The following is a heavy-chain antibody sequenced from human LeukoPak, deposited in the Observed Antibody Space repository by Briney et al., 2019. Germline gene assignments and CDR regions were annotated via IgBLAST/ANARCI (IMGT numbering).Heavy chain of an antibody. D-gene: IGHD4-17*01. Sequence: GGSLRLSCAASGFTFSSSAMSWVRQAPGKGLEWVSSISGSGSGGSTYYADSVKGRFTISRDNAKNSLYLQMNSLRAEDTAVFYCATNDYGASDYWGQGTLVTVSS. CDR1: GFTFSSSA. V-gene: IGHV3-23*01. J-gene: IGHJ4*02. CDR3: ATNDYGASDY. CDR2: ISGSGSGGST.